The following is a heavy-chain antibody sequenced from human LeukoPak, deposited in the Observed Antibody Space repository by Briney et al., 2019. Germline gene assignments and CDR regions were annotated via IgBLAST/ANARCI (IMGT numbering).Heavy chain of an antibody. J-gene: IGHJ6*02. CDR2: ISSSSSDI. D-gene: IGHD2-15*01. CDR1: GFTFSSYI. V-gene: IGHV3-21*04. CDR3: ARDVNGYCSGGSCDGYYYYGMDV. Sequence: SGGSLRLSCAASGFTFSSYIMNWVRQAPGKGLEWVSSISSSSSDIHHADSVKGRFTISRDNAKTSLYLQMNSLRAEDTAVYYCARDVNGYCSGGSCDGYYYYGMDVWGQGTTVTVSS.